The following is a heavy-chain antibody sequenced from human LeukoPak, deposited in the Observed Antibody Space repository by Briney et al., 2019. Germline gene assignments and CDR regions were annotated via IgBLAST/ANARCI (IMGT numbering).Heavy chain of an antibody. CDR1: GFTFSSYA. CDR3: AKGANTAMVSSYFDY. J-gene: IGHJ4*02. V-gene: IGHV3-30-3*01. D-gene: IGHD5-18*01. Sequence: PGRSLRLSCAASGFTFSSYAMHWVRQAPGKGLEWVAVISYDGSNKYYADSVKGRFTISRDNSKNTLYLQMNSLRAEDTAVYYCAKGANTAMVSSYFDYWGQGTLVTVSS. CDR2: ISYDGSNK.